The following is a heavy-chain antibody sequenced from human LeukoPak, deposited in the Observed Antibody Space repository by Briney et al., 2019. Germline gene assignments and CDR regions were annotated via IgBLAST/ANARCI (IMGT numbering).Heavy chain of an antibody. Sequence: ESGPTLVKPTQTLTLTCTFSGFPLSTSGVGVGWIRQPPGKALEWLALIYWNDDKRYSPSLKSRLTITKDTSKNQVVLTITNMDPVDTATYNCAHRLQDFWSGYYSDYWGQGTLVTVSS. V-gene: IGHV2-5*01. J-gene: IGHJ4*02. CDR1: GFPLSTSGVG. CDR3: AHRLQDFWSGYYSDY. CDR2: IYWNDDK. D-gene: IGHD3-3*01.